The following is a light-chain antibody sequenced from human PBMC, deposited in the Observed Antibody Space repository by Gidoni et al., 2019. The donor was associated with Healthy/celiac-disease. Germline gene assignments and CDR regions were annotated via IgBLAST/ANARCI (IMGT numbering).Light chain of an antibody. CDR3: QQYDSYSLT. Sequence: DIQMTQSPSTLSASVGDRVTITCRASQTIRTWLAWYQQKPGNAPKLLISKASSLESGVPSRFSGSGSGTDFTLTISSLQPDDFATYYCQQYDSYSLTFGGGTRVEIK. J-gene: IGKJ4*01. CDR1: QTIRTW. CDR2: KAS. V-gene: IGKV1-5*03.